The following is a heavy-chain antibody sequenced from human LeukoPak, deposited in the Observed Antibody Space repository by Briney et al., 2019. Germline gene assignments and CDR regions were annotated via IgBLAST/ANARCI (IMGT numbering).Heavy chain of an antibody. J-gene: IGHJ2*01. Sequence: GGSLRLSCAASGFTFDDYAMHWVRQAPGKGLEWVSGISWNSGSIGYADSVKGRFTISRDNAKNSLYLQMNSLRAEDTALYYCAKDKSRRPLTRYFDLWGRGTLVTVSS. CDR1: GFTFDDYA. D-gene: IGHD3-16*01. CDR3: AKDKSRRPLTRYFDL. V-gene: IGHV3-9*01. CDR2: ISWNSGSI.